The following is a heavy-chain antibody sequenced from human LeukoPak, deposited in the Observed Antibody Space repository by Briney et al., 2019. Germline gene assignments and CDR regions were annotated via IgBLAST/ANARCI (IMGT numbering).Heavy chain of an antibody. V-gene: IGHV1-8*02. CDR2: MNPNSGNT. D-gene: IGHD2-2*01. J-gene: IGHJ5*02. Sequence: ASVKVSCKASGGTFSSYAISWVRQATGQGLEWMGWMNPNSGNTGYAQKFQGRVTMTRNTSISTAYMELSSLRSEDTAVYYCARALPSGDWFDPWGQGTLVTVSS. CDR1: GGTFSSYA. CDR3: ARALPSGDWFDP.